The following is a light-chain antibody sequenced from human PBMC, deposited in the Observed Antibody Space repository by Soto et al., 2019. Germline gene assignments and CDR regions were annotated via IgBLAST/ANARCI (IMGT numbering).Light chain of an antibody. J-gene: IGKJ1*01. CDR1: QSVSSN. CDR3: QQYDNWPPWT. CDR2: GAS. V-gene: IGKV3-15*01. Sequence: EIVMTQSTSTLSGSPGERATLSWRASQSVSSNLAWYQQKPGQAPRLRVYGASTRATGIPARFSGSGSATEFTPTISSLQSEDFAVYYCQQYDNWPPWTFGQGTKVDI.